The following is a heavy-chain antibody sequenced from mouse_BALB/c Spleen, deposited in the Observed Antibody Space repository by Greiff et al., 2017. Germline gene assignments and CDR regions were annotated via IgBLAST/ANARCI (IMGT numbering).Heavy chain of an antibody. CDR1: GFTFSDYY. J-gene: IGHJ3*01. CDR2: ISDGGSYT. Sequence: EVQRVESGGGLVKPGGSLKLSCAASGFTFSDYYMYWVRQTPEKRLEWVATISDGGSYTYYPDSVKGRFTISRDNAKNNLYLQMSSLKSEDTAMYYCARDYGNQGGFAYWGQGTLVTVSA. V-gene: IGHV5-4*02. D-gene: IGHD2-1*01. CDR3: ARDYGNQGGFAY.